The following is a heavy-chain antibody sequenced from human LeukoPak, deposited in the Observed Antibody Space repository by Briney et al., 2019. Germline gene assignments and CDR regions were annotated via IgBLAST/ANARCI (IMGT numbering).Heavy chain of an antibody. V-gene: IGHV4-59*01. CDR1: GGSISSYY. CDR2: IYYSGST. Sequence: SQTLSLTCTVSGGSISSYYWGWIRQPPGKGLEWIGYIYYSGSTNYNPSLKSRVTISVDTSKNQFSLKLSSVTAADTAVYYCARVILTVPQRAGKWFDPWGQVTLVTVSS. J-gene: IGHJ5*02. D-gene: IGHD3-9*01. CDR3: ARVILTVPQRAGKWFDP.